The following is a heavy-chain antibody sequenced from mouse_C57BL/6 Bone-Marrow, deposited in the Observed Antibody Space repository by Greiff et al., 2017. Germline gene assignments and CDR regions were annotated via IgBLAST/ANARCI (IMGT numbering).Heavy chain of an antibody. Sequence: EVQLQESGPELVKPGASVKISCKASGYTFTDYYMNWVKQSHGKSLEWIGDINPNNGGTSYNQKFKGKATLTVDKSSSTAYMELSSLTSEDSAVXYCARLRDYGSSYGYFDVWGTGTTVTVSS. V-gene: IGHV1-26*01. CDR2: INPNNGGT. D-gene: IGHD1-1*01. CDR1: GYTFTDYY. CDR3: ARLRDYGSSYGYFDV. J-gene: IGHJ1*03.